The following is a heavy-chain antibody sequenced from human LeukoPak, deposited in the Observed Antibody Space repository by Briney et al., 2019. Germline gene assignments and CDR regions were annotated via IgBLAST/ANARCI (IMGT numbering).Heavy chain of an antibody. J-gene: IGHJ4*02. CDR2: INHSGST. CDR3: ARGGSPVGATNDY. Sequence: SETLSLTCAVYGGSFSGYYWSWIRQPPGKGLEWIGEINHSGSTNYNPSLKSRVTISVDTSKNQFSLKLGSVTAADPAVYYCARGGSPVGATNDYWGQGTLVTVSS. D-gene: IGHD1-26*01. V-gene: IGHV4-34*01. CDR1: GGSFSGYY.